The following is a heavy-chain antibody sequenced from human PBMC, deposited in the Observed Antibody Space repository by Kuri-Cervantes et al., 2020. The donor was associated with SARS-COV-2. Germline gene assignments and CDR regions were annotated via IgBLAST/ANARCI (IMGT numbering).Heavy chain of an antibody. J-gene: IGHJ6*02. CDR2: IIPIFATA. V-gene: IGHV1-69*13. Sequence: SVKVSCKASVGSFSSPFISWVRQAPGQGLEWMGGIIPIFATANYAQQFQGRVTITADQSTSTAYMELSSLRSEDAAAYYCASAPYYYFLTGHFSSEVLYGMDGWGQGTTVTVSS. CDR3: ASAPYYYFLTGHFSSEVLYGMDG. CDR1: VGSFSSPF. D-gene: IGHD3-9*01.